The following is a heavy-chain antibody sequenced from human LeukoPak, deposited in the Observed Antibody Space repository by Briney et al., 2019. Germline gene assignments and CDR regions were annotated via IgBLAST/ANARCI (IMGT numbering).Heavy chain of an antibody. J-gene: IGHJ6*02. CDR3: AKPWSLPAPTGYLGGMDV. V-gene: IGHV3-30*18. D-gene: IGHD2-2*01. CDR1: GFTFSSYG. Sequence: GGSLRLSCAASGFTFSSYGMHWVRQAPGKGLEWVAVISYDGSNKYYADSVKGRFTISRDNSKNTLYLQMNSLRAEDTAVYYCAKPWSLPAPTGYLGGMDVWGQGTTVTVSS. CDR2: ISYDGSNK.